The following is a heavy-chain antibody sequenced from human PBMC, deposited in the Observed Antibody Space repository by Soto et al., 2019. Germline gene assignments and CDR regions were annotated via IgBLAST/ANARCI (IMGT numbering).Heavy chain of an antibody. V-gene: IGHV3-53*04. D-gene: IGHD3-10*01. Sequence: EVQLVESGGGLVQPGGSLRLSCVASGIPVRSKYMTWVRQAPGKGLEWVSVLHSGGDTYYANSVKGRFTISRHDSTNTLFLQMNSLTAEDTAVYYCARDGPYYYASRMDVWGQGTTVTVSS. CDR1: GIPVRSKY. CDR2: LHSGGDT. J-gene: IGHJ6*02. CDR3: ARDGPYYYASRMDV.